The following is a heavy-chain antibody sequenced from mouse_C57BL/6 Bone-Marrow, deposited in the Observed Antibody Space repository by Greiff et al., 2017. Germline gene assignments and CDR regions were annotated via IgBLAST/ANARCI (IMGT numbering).Heavy chain of an antibody. CDR2: SRNKANDYTT. D-gene: IGHD1-1*01. Sequence: EVMLVESGGGLVQPGGSLRLSCATSGFTFSDFYMEWVRQPPGKRLEWIAASRNKANDYTTEYRASVKGRFIVSRDTSQSILYLQMTALRAEDTAIYYCARDYYGSSYWYFDVWGAGTTVTVSS. V-gene: IGHV7-1*02. CDR3: ARDYYGSSYWYFDV. J-gene: IGHJ1*01. CDR1: GFTFSDFY.